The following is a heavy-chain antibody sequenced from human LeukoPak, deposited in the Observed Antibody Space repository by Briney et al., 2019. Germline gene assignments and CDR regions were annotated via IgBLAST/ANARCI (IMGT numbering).Heavy chain of an antibody. CDR1: GGTFSSYA. CDR2: IIPIFGTA. J-gene: IGHJ6*03. D-gene: IGHD2-2*01. Sequence: ASVKVSCKASGGTFSSYAISWVRQAPGQGLEWMGGIIPIFGTANYAQKFQGRVTITTDESTSTAYTELSSLRSEDTAVYYCARDLVVPAASPDYYYYMDVWGKGTTVTVSS. CDR3: ARDLVVPAASPDYYYYMDV. V-gene: IGHV1-69*05.